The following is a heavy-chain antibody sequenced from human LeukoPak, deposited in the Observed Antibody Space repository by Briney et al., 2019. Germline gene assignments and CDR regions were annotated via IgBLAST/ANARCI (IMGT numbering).Heavy chain of an antibody. J-gene: IGHJ6*02. CDR3: AKWVVGATTFYYYYGMDV. D-gene: IGHD1-26*01. CDR1: GFTFSSYA. CDR2: ISGSGGST. V-gene: IGHV3-23*01. Sequence: GGSLRLSCAASGFTFSSYAMSWVRQAPGKGLEWVSAISGSGGSTYCADSVKGRFTISRDNSKNTLYLQMNSLRAEDTAVYYCAKWVVGATTFYYYYGMDVWGQGTTVTVSS.